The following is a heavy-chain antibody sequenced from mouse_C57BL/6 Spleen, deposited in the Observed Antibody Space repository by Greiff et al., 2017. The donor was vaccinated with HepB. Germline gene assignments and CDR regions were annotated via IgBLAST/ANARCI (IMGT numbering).Heavy chain of an antibody. Sequence: QVQLKQSGAELVKPGASVKMSCKASGYTFTSYWITWVKQRPGQGLEWIGDIYPGSGSTNYNEKFKSKATLTVDTSSSTAYMQLSSLTSEDSAVYYCARSDYYGSSPAMDYWGQGTSVTVSS. CDR3: ARSDYYGSSPAMDY. J-gene: IGHJ4*01. CDR2: IYPGSGST. V-gene: IGHV1-55*01. CDR1: GYTFTSYW. D-gene: IGHD1-1*01.